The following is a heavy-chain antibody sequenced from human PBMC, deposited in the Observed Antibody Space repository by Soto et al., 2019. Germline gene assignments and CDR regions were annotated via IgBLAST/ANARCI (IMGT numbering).Heavy chain of an antibody. CDR1: GYTFTIYV. CDR2: ISAYNGNT. V-gene: IGHV1-18*01. J-gene: IGHJ6*03. D-gene: IGHD6-13*01. Sequence: APVKVSCKASGYTFTIYVISRVRQAPGQGLEWMRCISAYNGNTNYAQKLQGRVTMTTDTSTSTAYMELRSLRAEDTAVYYCARAAGYSSSWSTYKYYYYYYMDVWGKGTTVTVA. CDR3: ARAAGYSSSWSTYKYYYYYYMDV.